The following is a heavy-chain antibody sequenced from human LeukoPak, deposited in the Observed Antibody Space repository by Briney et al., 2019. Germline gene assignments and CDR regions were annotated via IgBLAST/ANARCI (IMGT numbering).Heavy chain of an antibody. D-gene: IGHD3-22*01. CDR2: INGGNGNT. CDR3: ARASALDSSPSKD. J-gene: IGHJ4*02. CDR1: GYTFTSYA. V-gene: IGHV1-3*01. Sequence: GASVKVSCKPSGYTFTSYAMHWVRQAPGQRLEWMGWINGGNGNTKYSQKFQGRVTITRDTSASTAYMELSSLRSEDTAVYYCARASALDSSPSKDWGQGTLVTVSS.